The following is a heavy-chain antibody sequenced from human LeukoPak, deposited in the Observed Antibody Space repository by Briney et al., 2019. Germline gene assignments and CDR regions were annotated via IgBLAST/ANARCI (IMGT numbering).Heavy chain of an antibody. J-gene: IGHJ4*02. CDR1: GFAFSTYA. Sequence: GGSLRLSCVVSGFAFSTYAMHWARQAPGKGLEWVAVISYDGNTKYYADSVKGRFTISRDNSKNTLYLQMNSLRAEDTAVYYCYRRGGDDYFDYWGQGTQVTVSS. CDR2: ISYDGNTK. V-gene: IGHV3-30-3*01. D-gene: IGHD3-16*01. CDR3: YRRGGDDYFDY.